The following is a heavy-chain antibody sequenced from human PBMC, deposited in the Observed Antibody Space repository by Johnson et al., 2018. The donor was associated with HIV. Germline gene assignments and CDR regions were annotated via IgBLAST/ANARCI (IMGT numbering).Heavy chain of an antibody. D-gene: IGHD2-15*01. V-gene: IGHV3-30*14. J-gene: IGHJ3*01. CDR2: ISYDGRNK. Sequence: QVQLVESGGGVVQPGGSLRLSCAASGFTFSSYAMHWVRQAPGMGLEWVADISYDGRNKYYGDSVKGRFTISRDESKNTVYLEMTSLRTEDTAVYYCARAAGVNVVVEDFDLWGQGTMVTVSS. CDR1: GFTFSSYA. CDR3: ARAAGVNVVVEDFDL.